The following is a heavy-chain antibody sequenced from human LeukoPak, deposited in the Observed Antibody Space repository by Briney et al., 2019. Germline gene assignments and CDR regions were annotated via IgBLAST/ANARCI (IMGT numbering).Heavy chain of an antibody. Sequence: SETLSLTCTVSGGSISSYYWSWIRQPPGKGLEWLGYIFYSGSTNYNPSLKSRVTISVDTSKNQFSLKLSSVTAADTAVYYCAGITYYDFWSGYYMGYFDYWGQGTLVAVSS. CDR2: IFYSGST. CDR3: AGITYYDFWSGYYMGYFDY. J-gene: IGHJ4*02. D-gene: IGHD3-3*01. V-gene: IGHV4-59*01. CDR1: GGSISSYY.